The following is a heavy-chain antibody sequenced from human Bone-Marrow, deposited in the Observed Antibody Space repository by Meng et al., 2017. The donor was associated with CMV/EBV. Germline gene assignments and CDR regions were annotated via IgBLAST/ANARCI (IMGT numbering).Heavy chain of an antibody. D-gene: IGHD3-22*01. J-gene: IGHJ4*02. V-gene: IGHV3-73*01. CDR3: SRGDSNGPLY. Sequence: KVSCKASGYTFTSYYMHWVRQASGRGLEWIGRIRNRANSHATAYVASVKGRFTISRDDSKNTMYLHMSSLKTDDTAVYYCSRGDSNGPLYWGPGTLVTVSS. CDR1: GYTFTSYY. CDR2: IRNRANSHAT.